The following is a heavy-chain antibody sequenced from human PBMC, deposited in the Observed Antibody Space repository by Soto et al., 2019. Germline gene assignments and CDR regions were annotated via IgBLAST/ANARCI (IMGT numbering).Heavy chain of an antibody. D-gene: IGHD4-17*01. CDR2: ISSSSSTI. Sequence: EVQLVESGGGLVQPGGSLRLSCAASGFTFSSYSMNWVRQAPGKGLEWVSYISSSSSTIYYADSVKGRFTISRDNAKNSLYLQMNSLRDEDTAVYYCARDVGDTVPRYPIFDYWGQGTLVTVSS. V-gene: IGHV3-48*02. CDR3: ARDVGDTVPRYPIFDY. CDR1: GFTFSSYS. J-gene: IGHJ4*02.